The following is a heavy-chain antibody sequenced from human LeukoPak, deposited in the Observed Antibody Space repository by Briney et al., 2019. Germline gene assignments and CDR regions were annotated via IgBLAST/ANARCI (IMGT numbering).Heavy chain of an antibody. CDR1: GFTFSSYW. CDR3: ARDPTSSGWPVSGYGMDV. J-gene: IGHJ6*02. V-gene: IGHV3-7*01. D-gene: IGHD6-19*01. Sequence: GGSLRLSCAASGFTFSSYWMSWVRQAPGKGLEWVANRKQDGSEKYYVDSVKGRFTISRDNAKNSLYLQMNSLRAEDTAVYYCARDPTSSGWPVSGYGMDVWGQGTTVTISS. CDR2: RKQDGSEK.